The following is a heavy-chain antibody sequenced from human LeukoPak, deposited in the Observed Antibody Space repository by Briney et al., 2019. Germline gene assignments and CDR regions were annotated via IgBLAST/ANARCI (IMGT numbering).Heavy chain of an antibody. CDR1: GFTFSSYA. CDR2: ISGSGGST. D-gene: IGHD3-3*01. Sequence: HAGGSLRLSCAASGFTFSSYAMSWVRQAPGKGLEWVSAISGSGGSTYYADSVKGRFTISRDNSKNTLYLQMNSLRAEDTAVYYCASSRFWSGFTVNYWGQGTLVTVSS. J-gene: IGHJ4*02. V-gene: IGHV3-23*01. CDR3: ASSRFWSGFTVNY.